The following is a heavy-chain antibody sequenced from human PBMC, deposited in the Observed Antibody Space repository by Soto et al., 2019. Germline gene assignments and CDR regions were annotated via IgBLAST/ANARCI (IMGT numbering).Heavy chain of an antibody. J-gene: IGHJ4*02. D-gene: IGHD2-15*01. V-gene: IGHV3-48*01. CDR1: GFTFSSYS. Sequence: GGSLRLSCAASGFTFSSYSMNWVRQAPGKGLEWVSYISSSSSTIYYADSVKGRFTISRDNAKNSLYLQMNSLRAEDTAVYYCARDRLESHLVVVAATSPGEFDYWGQGTLVTVSS. CDR3: ARDRLESHLVVVAATSPGEFDY. CDR2: ISSSSSTI.